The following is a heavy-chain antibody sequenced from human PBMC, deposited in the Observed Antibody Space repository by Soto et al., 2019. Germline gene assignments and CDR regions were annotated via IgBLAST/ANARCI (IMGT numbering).Heavy chain of an antibody. CDR1: GGSVSSGSYY. J-gene: IGHJ4*02. CDR3: ARVSSSWGLVNYFDY. V-gene: IGHV4-61*01. Sequence: QVQLQESGPGLVKPSETLSLTCTVSGGSVSSGSYYWSWIRQPPGKGLECIGYIYYGGSTNYNPALNCRVTISVDTSNNQFSLKLHSVTAADTAVYYCARVSSSWGLVNYFDYWGQGTLVTVSS. D-gene: IGHD6-13*01. CDR2: IYYGGST.